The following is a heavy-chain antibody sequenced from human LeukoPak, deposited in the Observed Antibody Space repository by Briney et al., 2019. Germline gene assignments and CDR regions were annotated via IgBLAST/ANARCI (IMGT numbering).Heavy chain of an antibody. CDR1: GGSFSGYY. CDR3: ARTMVRGVTPFDY. Sequence: SETLSLTCAVYGGSFSGYYWSWIRQPPGKGREWLGEINHSGSTNYNPSLKSRVTISVDTSKNQFSLKLSSVTAADTAVYYCARTMVRGVTPFDYWGQGTLVTVSS. CDR2: INHSGST. D-gene: IGHD3-10*01. J-gene: IGHJ4*02. V-gene: IGHV4-34*01.